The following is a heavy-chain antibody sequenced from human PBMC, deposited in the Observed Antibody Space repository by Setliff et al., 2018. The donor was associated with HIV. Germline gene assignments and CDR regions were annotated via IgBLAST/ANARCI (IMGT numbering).Heavy chain of an antibody. V-gene: IGHV4-39*07. CDR2: VNHGGSS. J-gene: IGHJ6*03. Sequence: PSETLSLTCSVSGDSISSSTDYWGWIRQPPGKGLEWIAEVNHGGSSNYNPSLKSRVTTSLDASRDQFSLNLTSVTAADTAVYYCARSARKQGYYYYYYMDVWGKGITVTVSS. CDR3: ARSARKQGYYYYYYMDV. CDR1: GDSISSSTDY.